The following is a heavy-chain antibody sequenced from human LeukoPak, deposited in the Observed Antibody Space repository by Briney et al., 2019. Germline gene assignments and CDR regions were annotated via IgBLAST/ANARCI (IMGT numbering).Heavy chain of an antibody. Sequence: GGSLRLSCAVSGLTFSIYAMSWVRQAPGKGLEWVSAISGSGGSTYYADSVKGRFTISRDNSKNTLYLQMNSLRAEDTAVYYCAKVYGSGSLYYFDYWGQGTLVTVSS. CDR3: AKVYGSGSLYYFDY. CDR1: GLTFSIYA. CDR2: ISGSGGST. V-gene: IGHV3-23*01. J-gene: IGHJ4*02. D-gene: IGHD3-10*01.